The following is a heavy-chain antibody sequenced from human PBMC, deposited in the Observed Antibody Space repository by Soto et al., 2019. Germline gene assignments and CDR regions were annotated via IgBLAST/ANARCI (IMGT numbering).Heavy chain of an antibody. Sequence: PGESLKISCKGSGYSFAGYWITWVRQKPGKGLEWMGRIDPSDSQTYYSPSFRGHVTISATKSITTVFLQWSSLRASDTAMYYCARQIYDSDTGPICQCYFDSSGKGSPVRVSS. J-gene: IGHJ4*02. V-gene: IGHV5-10-1*01. D-gene: IGHD3-22*01. CDR2: IDPSDSQT. CDR1: GYSFAGYW. CDR3: ARQIYDSDTGPICQCYFDS.